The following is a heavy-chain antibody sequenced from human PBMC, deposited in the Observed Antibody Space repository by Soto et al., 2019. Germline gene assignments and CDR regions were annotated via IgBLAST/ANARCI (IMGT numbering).Heavy chain of an antibody. J-gene: IGHJ4*02. D-gene: IGHD6-19*01. CDR1: GFTFSYYS. V-gene: IGHV3-21*04. CDR2: ISGSSTYI. CDR3: ARGDGTGLYNSGWSPRY. Sequence: VQLVESGGGLVKPGDSLRVSCAASGFTFSYYSLHWVRQAPGKGLEWVSSISGSSTYIYYADRVKGRFTISRDNAKNSLYLRMDSLRAEDTAVYYCARGDGTGLYNSGWSPRYWGQGTLVTVSS.